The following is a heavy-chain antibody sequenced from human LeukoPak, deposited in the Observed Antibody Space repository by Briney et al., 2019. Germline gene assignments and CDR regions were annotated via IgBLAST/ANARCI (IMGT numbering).Heavy chain of an antibody. Sequence: SETLSLTYTVSGGSISSYYWSWIRQPPGKGLEWIGYIYYSWSTNYNPSLKSRVTISVDTSKNQFSLKLSSVTAADTAVYYCARAQRAPSHFDYWGQGTLVTVSS. CDR1: GGSISSYY. J-gene: IGHJ4*02. D-gene: IGHD2-2*01. CDR2: IYYSWST. V-gene: IGHV4-59*01. CDR3: ARAQRAPSHFDY.